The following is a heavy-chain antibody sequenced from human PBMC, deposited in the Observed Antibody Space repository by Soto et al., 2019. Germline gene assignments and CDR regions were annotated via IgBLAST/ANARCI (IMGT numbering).Heavy chain of an antibody. J-gene: IGHJ6*02. CDR2: IWYDGSNK. CDR1: GFTFSSYG. CDR3: ARDHGRQWLGPYYYYGMDV. V-gene: IGHV3-33*01. D-gene: IGHD6-19*01. Sequence: GGSLRLSCAASGFTFSSYGMHWVRQAPGKGLEWVAVIWYDGSNKYYADSVKGRFTISRDNSKNTLYLQMNSLRAEDTAVYYCARDHGRQWLGPYYYYGMDVWGQGTTVTVSS.